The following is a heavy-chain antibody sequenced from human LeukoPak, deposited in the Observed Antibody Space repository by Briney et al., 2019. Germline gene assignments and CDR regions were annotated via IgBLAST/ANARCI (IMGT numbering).Heavy chain of an antibody. Sequence: GGSLRLSCAASGFTVSSSYMSWVRQAPGKGLEWVAVIYSGGSTYYGDSVKGRFTISRDNSKNTLYLQMNSLRVEDTAVYYCARRYSTSWSLDPWGQGTLVTVSS. CDR2: IYSGGST. CDR1: GFTVSSSY. CDR3: ARRYSTSWSLDP. V-gene: IGHV3-66*01. D-gene: IGHD6-13*01. J-gene: IGHJ5*02.